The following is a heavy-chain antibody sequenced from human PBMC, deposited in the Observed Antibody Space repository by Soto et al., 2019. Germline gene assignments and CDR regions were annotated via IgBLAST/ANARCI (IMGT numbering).Heavy chain of an antibody. CDR3: ARTPFYYFGLGTHLYYFDF. CDR2: INHSGST. Sequence: PSETLSLTCAVYGGSFSGYYWSWIRQPPGKGLEWIGEINHSGSTNYNPSLKSRVTISVDTSKNQFSLTLSSVTAADTAVYYCARTPFYYFGLGTHLYYFDFWDQGVLVTVSS. J-gene: IGHJ4*02. CDR1: GGSFSGYY. D-gene: IGHD3-10*01. V-gene: IGHV4-34*01.